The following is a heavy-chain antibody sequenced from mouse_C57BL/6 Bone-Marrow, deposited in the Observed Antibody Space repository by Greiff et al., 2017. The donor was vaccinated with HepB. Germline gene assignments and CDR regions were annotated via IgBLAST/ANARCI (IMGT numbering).Heavy chain of an antibody. CDR3: ASPQFITTVVATRGYAMDY. V-gene: IGHV1-85*01. D-gene: IGHD1-1*01. CDR1: GYTFTSYD. J-gene: IGHJ4*01. CDR2: IYPRDGSN. Sequence: VQLQESGPELVKPGASVKLSCKASGYTFTSYDINWVKQRPGQGLEWIGWIYPRDGSNKYNEKFKGKATLTVDTSSSTAYMELHSLTSEDSAVYFCASPQFITTVVATRGYAMDYWGQGTSVTVSS.